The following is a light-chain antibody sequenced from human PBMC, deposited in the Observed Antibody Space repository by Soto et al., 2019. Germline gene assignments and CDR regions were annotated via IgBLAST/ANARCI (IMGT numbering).Light chain of an antibody. CDR1: QSVSSY. Sequence: EIVLTQSPATLSLSLGERATLSCRASQSVSSYLAWFQQKPGQAPRLLIYDASNRATGVPARFSGSGSGTDFTLTISSLEPEDFAVYYCQQRSSWPGTFGQGTRLRL. V-gene: IGKV3-11*01. CDR2: DAS. CDR3: QQRSSWPGT. J-gene: IGKJ5*01.